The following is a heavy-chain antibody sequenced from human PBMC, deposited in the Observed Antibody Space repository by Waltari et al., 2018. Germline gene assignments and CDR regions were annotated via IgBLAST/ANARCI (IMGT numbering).Heavy chain of an antibody. CDR1: GFTFSSFE. V-gene: IGHV3-48*03. CDR3: AREGGGNMGFGELPDY. D-gene: IGHD3-10*01. CDR2: IDRSGATV. Sequence: VESGGGSVQPGGSLRLSCVASGFTFSSFEMDWVRQGPGKGLEWISYIDRSGATVKYADSVKGRFTISRDNAKNSLYLQMDSLRSEDTALYYCAREGGGNMGFGELPDYWGQGTLVTVSS. J-gene: IGHJ4*02.